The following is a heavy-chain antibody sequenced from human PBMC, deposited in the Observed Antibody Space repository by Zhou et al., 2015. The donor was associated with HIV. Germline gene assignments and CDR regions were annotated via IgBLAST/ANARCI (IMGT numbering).Heavy chain of an antibody. CDR3: AREYGIAVAGNPQIYYYGMDV. J-gene: IGHJ6*02. V-gene: IGHV1-46*01. D-gene: IGHD6-19*01. CDR1: GYTFTSYY. CDR2: INPSGGST. Sequence: QVQLVQSGAEVKKPGASVKVSCKASGYTFTSYYMHWVRQAPGQGLEWMGIINPSGGSTSYAQKFQGRVTMTRDTSTSTVYMELSSLRSEDTAVYYCAREYGIAVAGNPQIYYYGMDVWGQGTTVTVSS.